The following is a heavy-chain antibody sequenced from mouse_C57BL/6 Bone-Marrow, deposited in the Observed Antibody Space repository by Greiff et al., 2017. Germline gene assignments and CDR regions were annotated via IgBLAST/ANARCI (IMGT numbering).Heavy chain of an antibody. J-gene: IGHJ2*01. CDR3: ASGGYQYYFDY. CDR2: IYPRDGST. CDR1: GYTFTSYD. Sequence: QVQLKQSGPELVKPGASVKLSCKASGYTFTSYDINWVKQRPGQGLEWIGWIYPRDGSTKYNEKFKGKATLTVDTSSSTAYMELHSLTSEDSAVYFCASGGYQYYFDYWGQGTTLTVSS. V-gene: IGHV1-85*01. D-gene: IGHD2-14*01.